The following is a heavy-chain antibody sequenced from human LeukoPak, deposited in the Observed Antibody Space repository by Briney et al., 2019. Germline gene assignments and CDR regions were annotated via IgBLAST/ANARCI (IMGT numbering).Heavy chain of an antibody. CDR2: VYKDGKM. CDR1: GFTVSSTY. J-gene: IGHJ4*02. V-gene: IGHV3-53*01. Sequence: SGGSLRLSCAASGFTVSSTYMSWVRQSPGKGLEWVSVVYKDGKMFYIDSVKGRFAISRDTSKNTVYLQMNNLRAEDTAVYYCAKDLLRWSFDYWGRGTLVTVS. D-gene: IGHD4-23*01. CDR3: AKDLLRWSFDY.